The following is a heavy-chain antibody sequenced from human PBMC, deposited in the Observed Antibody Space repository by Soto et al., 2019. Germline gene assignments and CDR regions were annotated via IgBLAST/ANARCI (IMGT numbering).Heavy chain of an antibody. CDR3: ASIITGTTEYMDV. CDR1: GGSISSGGYY. CDR2: IYYSGST. D-gene: IGHD1-7*01. Sequence: SETQSLTCTVSGGSISSGGYYWSWIRQHPGKGLEWIGYIYYSGSTYYNPSLKSRVTISVDTSKNQFSLKLSSVTAADTAVYYCASIITGTTEYMDVWGKGTTVTVSS. V-gene: IGHV4-39*01. J-gene: IGHJ6*03.